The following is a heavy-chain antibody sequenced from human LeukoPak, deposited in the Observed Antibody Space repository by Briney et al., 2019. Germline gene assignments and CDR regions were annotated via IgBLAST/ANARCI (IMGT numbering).Heavy chain of an antibody. D-gene: IGHD5-18*01. CDR3: ARKRGYSYGAQSDY. Sequence: GGSLRLSCAASGFTFSSYSMNWVRQAPGKGLEWVSYISSSSSTIYYADSVKGRFTISRDNAKNSLYLQMNSLRAEDTAVYYCARKRGYSYGAQSDYWGQGTLVTVSS. CDR2: ISSSSSTI. V-gene: IGHV3-48*04. CDR1: GFTFSSYS. J-gene: IGHJ4*02.